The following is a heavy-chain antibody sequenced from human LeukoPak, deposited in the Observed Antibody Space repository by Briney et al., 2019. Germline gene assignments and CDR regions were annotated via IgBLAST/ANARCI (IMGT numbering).Heavy chain of an antibody. Sequence: GGSLRLSCAASGFTFSTYWVSWVRQAPGKGLEWVANIKEDGSEKYYGDSVKGRFTISRDNAKNSLYLQMNSLRAEDTAVYYCARDSSGYQWGQGTLVTVSS. D-gene: IGHD3-22*01. CDR1: GFTFSTYW. J-gene: IGHJ4*02. CDR2: IKEDGSEK. CDR3: ARDSSGYQ. V-gene: IGHV3-7*01.